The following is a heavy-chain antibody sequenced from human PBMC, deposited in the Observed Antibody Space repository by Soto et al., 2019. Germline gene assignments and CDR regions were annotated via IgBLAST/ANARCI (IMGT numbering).Heavy chain of an antibody. CDR1: GGSFSGYY. CDR2: INHSGST. J-gene: IGHJ4*02. CDR3: ARGLGSY. V-gene: IGHV4-34*01. Sequence: QVQLQQWGAGLLKPSETLSLTCAVYGGSFSGYYWCWIRQPPGKGLEWIGEINHSGSTNYNPSLKSRVTISVDTSKNQFALKLSSVTAAGTAVYYCARGLGSYWGQGTLVTVSS.